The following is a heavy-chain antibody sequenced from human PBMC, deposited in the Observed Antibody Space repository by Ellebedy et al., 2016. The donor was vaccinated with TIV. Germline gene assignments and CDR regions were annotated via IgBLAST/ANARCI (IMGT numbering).Heavy chain of an antibody. Sequence: PGGSLRLSCAASGLTFSTSIFHWVRQGPGKGLEWVSGMSFDESRYYADSVKGRFTISRDDSRNTLFLQMDSLRSDDTAIYFCAREGGSSGFAGWFYPWGQGTLVTVSS. CDR1: GLTFSTSI. CDR2: MSFDESR. J-gene: IGHJ5*02. D-gene: IGHD3-22*01. CDR3: AREGGSSGFAGWFYP. V-gene: IGHV3-30*04.